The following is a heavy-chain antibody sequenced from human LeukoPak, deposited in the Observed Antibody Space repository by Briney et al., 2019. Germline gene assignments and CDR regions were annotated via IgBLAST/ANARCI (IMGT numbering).Heavy chain of an antibody. J-gene: IGHJ5*02. D-gene: IGHD2-2*01. CDR3: ARDPPGGYCSSTSCTNWFDP. Sequence: ASVKVSCKASGYTFTSYGISWVRQAPGQGLEWMGWISAYNGNTNYAQKLQGRVIMTTDTSTSTAYMELRSLRSDDTAVYYCARDPPGGYCSSTSCTNWFDPWDQGTLVTVSS. CDR1: GYTFTSYG. CDR2: ISAYNGNT. V-gene: IGHV1-18*01.